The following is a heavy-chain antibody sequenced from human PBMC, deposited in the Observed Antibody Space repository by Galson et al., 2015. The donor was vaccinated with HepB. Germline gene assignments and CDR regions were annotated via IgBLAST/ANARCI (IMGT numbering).Heavy chain of an antibody. Sequence: SLRLSCAASGFTFGSYPLHWVRQAPGKGLQWMTLISYDGTHKYYTDSVKGRFTISRDNSKNTLFLQLNSLRADDTAVYYCAREDNWNYWVYWGQGTLVTVSS. V-gene: IGHV3-30-3*01. CDR1: GFTFGSYP. J-gene: IGHJ4*02. CDR3: AREDNWNYWVY. CDR2: ISYDGTHK. D-gene: IGHD1-7*01.